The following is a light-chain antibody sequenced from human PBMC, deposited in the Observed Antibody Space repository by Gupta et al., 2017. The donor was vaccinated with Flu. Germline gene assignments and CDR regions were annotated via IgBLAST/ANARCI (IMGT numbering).Light chain of an antibody. J-gene: IGKJ2*01. V-gene: IGKV3-15*01. CDR2: GAS. Sequence: IVMTQYPATLSVSPGERATLSCRASQSVGDYLDWYRQKPGQPPRLLSYGASYRAIGVPDRFSGRGDEKDFTLTSSIRQYEDFAIYYGQDDYNLRLLGEGTTIDIK. CDR1: QSVGDY. CDR3: QDDYNLRL.